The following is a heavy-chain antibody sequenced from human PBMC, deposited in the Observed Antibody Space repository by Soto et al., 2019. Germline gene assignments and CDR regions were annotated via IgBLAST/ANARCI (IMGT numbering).Heavy chain of an antibody. CDR2: IYHSGST. Sequence: SETLSLTCTVSGGSISSGAYYWSGTRQHPGKGLEWIWYIYHSGSTYYNPSLKRRVTISVDTSKNQCSLKLSSVTAADTAVYYCARYCTNAGCSSSMDVWGQGTTVTAP. CDR3: ARYCTNAGCSSSMDV. D-gene: IGHD2-8*01. V-gene: IGHV4-31*03. CDR1: GGSISSGAYY. J-gene: IGHJ6*02.